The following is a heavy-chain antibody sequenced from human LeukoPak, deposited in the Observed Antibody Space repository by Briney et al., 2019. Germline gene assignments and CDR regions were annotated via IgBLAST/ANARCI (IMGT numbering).Heavy chain of an antibody. CDR2: IYYSGST. Sequence: PSETLSLTCTVSGGSISSYYWSWIRQPPGKGLEWIGYIYYSGSTNYNPSLKSRVTISVDTSKNQFSLKLSSVTAADTAMYYCARARDLWFGELLNWFDPWGQGILVTVSS. CDR3: ARARDLWFGELLNWFDP. J-gene: IGHJ5*02. V-gene: IGHV4-59*01. D-gene: IGHD3-10*01. CDR1: GGSISSYY.